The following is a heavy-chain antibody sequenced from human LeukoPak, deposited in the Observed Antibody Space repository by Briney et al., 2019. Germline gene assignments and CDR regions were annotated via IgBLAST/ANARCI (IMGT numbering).Heavy chain of an antibody. CDR2: ISAYNGNT. CDR1: GYTFTRYG. CDR3: ARERRYDFWSGYFYFDY. D-gene: IGHD3-3*01. Sequence: GASVKVSCKASGYTFTRYGISWERQAPGQGLEWMGWISAYNGNTNYAQKLQGRVTMTTDTSTSTAYMELRSLRSDDTAVYYCARERRYDFWSGYFYFDYWGQGTLVTVSS. V-gene: IGHV1-18*01. J-gene: IGHJ4*02.